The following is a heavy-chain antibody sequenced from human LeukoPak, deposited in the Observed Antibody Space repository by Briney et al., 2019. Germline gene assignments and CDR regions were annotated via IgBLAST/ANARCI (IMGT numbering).Heavy chain of an antibody. J-gene: IGHJ5*01. D-gene: IGHD3-10*01. V-gene: IGHV3-7*01. Sequence: PGGSLRLSCAASGFTFSSYEMNWVRQAPGKGLEWVANIRTDGSEKHYVDSVKGRFTISRDNAKNSLYLQMTSLRGEDTAVYFCAKYSYGSGTSFDPWGQGTLVTVSS. CDR1: GFTFSSYE. CDR3: AKYSYGSGTSFDP. CDR2: IRTDGSEK.